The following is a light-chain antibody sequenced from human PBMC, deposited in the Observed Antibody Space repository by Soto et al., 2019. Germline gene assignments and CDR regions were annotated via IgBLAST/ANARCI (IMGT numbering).Light chain of an antibody. J-gene: IGKJ1*01. CDR1: QSVRSNY. V-gene: IGKV3-20*01. Sequence: SVLTQSHGTLSLSRGERATLACRASQSVRSNYLAWYQQKPGQAPRLLIYGASSRATGIPDRFSGSGSGTDFTLTISRLEPEDLAVYYCQQYHTSPLMFGHGTMVDIK. CDR2: GAS. CDR3: QQYHTSPLM.